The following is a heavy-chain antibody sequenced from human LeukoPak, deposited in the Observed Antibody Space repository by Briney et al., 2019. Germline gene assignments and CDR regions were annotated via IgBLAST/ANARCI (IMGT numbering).Heavy chain of an antibody. J-gene: IGHJ5*02. V-gene: IGHV4-31*03. Sequence: SETLSLTCTVSGGSISSGGYYWSWVRQHPGKGLEWIGYIYYSGSTYYNPSLKSRVTISVDTSKNQFSLKLSSVTAADTAVYYCARGGPYSSSWYNWFDPWGQGTLVTVSS. CDR2: IYYSGST. D-gene: IGHD6-13*01. CDR1: GGSISSGGYY. CDR3: ARGGPYSSSWYNWFDP.